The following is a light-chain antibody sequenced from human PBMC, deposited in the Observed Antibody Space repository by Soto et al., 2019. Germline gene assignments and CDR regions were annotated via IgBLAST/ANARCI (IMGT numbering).Light chain of an antibody. CDR3: PQYGSPSWT. CDR2: GAS. J-gene: IGKJ1*01. CDR1: QSVSNSY. V-gene: IGKV3-20*01. Sequence: EIVLTQSPGTLSLSPGERATLSCRASQSVSNSYLAWYQQKPCQAPRLLIYGASTRDTGIPDRFSGSGSGTDFTLTITRLEAEDFAVYYCPQYGSPSWTVGQGTKVDSK.